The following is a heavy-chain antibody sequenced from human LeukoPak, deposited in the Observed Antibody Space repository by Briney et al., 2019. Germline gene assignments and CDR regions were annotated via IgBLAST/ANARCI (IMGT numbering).Heavy chain of an antibody. CDR1: GGSISGYY. D-gene: IGHD4/OR15-4a*01. J-gene: IGHJ4*02. V-gene: IGHV4-59*08. CDR3: ARHPSNEYGALNLDY. CDR2: IYDSGST. Sequence: SETLSLTRTVSGGSISGYYWSWVRQPPGKRLEWIGYIYDSGSTNYNPSLKGRAIISLHTSKNQFSLQLSSVTAADAAVYYCARHPSNEYGALNLDYWGQGTLVTVSS.